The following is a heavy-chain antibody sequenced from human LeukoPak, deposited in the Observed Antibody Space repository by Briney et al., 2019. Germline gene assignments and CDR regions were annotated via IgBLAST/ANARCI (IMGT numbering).Heavy chain of an antibody. D-gene: IGHD6-13*01. V-gene: IGHV4-59*12. Sequence: SETLSLTCTVSGGSISSYYWSWIRQPPGKGLEWIGYIYYSGSTNYNPSLKSRVTISVDTSKNQFSLKLSSVTAADTAVYYCARDIGSSWYPVGFDPWGQGTLVTVSS. CDR3: ARDIGSSWYPVGFDP. CDR1: GGSISSYY. J-gene: IGHJ5*02. CDR2: IYYSGST.